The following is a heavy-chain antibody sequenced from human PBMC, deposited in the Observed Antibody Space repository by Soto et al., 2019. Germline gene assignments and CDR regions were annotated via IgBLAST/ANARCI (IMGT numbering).Heavy chain of an antibody. Sequence: ASVKVSCKASGYTFTGYYMHWVRQAPGQGLEWMGWINPNSGGTNYAQKFQGRVTMTRDTSISTAYMELSRLRSDDTAVYYCARGRKAAAGTPTTATLRFYYGMDVWGQGTTVTVSS. CDR2: INPNSGGT. CDR3: ARGRKAAAGTPTTATLRFYYGMDV. V-gene: IGHV1-2*02. J-gene: IGHJ6*02. CDR1: GYTFTGYY. D-gene: IGHD6-13*01.